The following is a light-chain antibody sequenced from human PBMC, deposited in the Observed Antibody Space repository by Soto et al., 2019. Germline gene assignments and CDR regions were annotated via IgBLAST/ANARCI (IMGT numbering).Light chain of an antibody. CDR3: QQSYSTPPT. V-gene: IGKV1-39*01. J-gene: IGKJ1*01. CDR1: QSISTY. CDR2: AAS. Sequence: DIQITQSPSSLSASVGDRVTITCRSSQSISTYLNWYQQTPGKAPKLLIYAASSLQSGVPSRFSGNGSGTDFTLTISSLHPEDSATYYCQQSYSTPPTLGQGTKVDIK.